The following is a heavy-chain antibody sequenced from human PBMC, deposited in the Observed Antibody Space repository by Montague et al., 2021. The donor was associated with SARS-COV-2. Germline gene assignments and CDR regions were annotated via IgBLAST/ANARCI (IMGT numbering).Heavy chain of an antibody. CDR1: GGSISSTSYY. D-gene: IGHD6-19*01. V-gene: IGHV4-39*01. CDR2: IYYSGST. CDR3: VRQPGQWLPREWFWFDP. Sequence: SDTLSLTCTVSGGSISSTSYYWGWIRQPPGKGLEWIGSIYYSGSTYYHPSLKSRVTISVDTSKNQFSLKLSSVTAADTAVYYCVRQPGQWLPREWFWFDPWGQGTLVTVSS. J-gene: IGHJ5*02.